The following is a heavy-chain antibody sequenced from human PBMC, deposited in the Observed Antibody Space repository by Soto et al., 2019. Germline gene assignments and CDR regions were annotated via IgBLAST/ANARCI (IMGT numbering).Heavy chain of an antibody. V-gene: IGHV3-74*01. CDR2: INSDGSST. CDR1: GFTFSSFW. J-gene: IGHJ4*02. D-gene: IGHD3-10*01. CDR3: ARYTYNISPFDY. Sequence: GGSLRLSCAASGFTFSSFWLHWVRQVPGKGLVWVSRINSDGSSTSYADTVKGRFTISRDNAKSTVFLQMDSLRAEDTAVYYCARYTYNISPFDYWGQGT.